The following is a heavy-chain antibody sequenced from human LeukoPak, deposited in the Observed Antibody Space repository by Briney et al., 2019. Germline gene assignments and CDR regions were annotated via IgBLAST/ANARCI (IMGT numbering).Heavy chain of an antibody. J-gene: IGHJ6*03. D-gene: IGHD3/OR15-3a*01. V-gene: IGHV1-69*05. CDR1: GGTFSSYA. CDR2: IIPIFGTA. CDR3: ARVIHGLYYMDV. Sequence: RASVKVSCKASGGTFSSYAISWVRQAPGQGLEWMGGIIPIFGTANYAQKFQGRVTITTDESTSTAFMELSSLRSEDTAVYYSARVIHGLYYMDVWGKGTTVTVSS.